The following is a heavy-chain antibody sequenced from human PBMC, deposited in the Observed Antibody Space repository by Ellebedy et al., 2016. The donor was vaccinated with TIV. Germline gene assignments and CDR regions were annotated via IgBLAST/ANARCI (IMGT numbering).Heavy chain of an antibody. CDR2: INDSGTA. CDR3: ARFRPHCYSDSCYTNAFEY. CDR1: GGSSSDYF. Sequence: SETLSLTXAVYGGSSSDYFWSWIRQSPGRGLEWIGEINDSGTARYSPSFKSRVTISGDTAKKQVSLHLTSVTAADTAVYYCARFRPHCYSDSCYTNAFEYWGPGTEVTV. V-gene: IGHV4-34*01. D-gene: IGHD2-2*02. J-gene: IGHJ3*01.